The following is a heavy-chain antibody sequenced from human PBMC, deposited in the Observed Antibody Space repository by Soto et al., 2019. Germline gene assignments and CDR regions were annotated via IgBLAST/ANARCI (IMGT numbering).Heavy chain of an antibody. Sequence: SETLSLTCTVSGGSISSGSYSWAWIRQPPGKGLEWIGSIYYSGNTYYNPSLRSRVSISVDTPQNQFSLKLPSVTAADTSVYSFARNFPFGVRVRLNWFAPGGQGSRVTVSS. CDR1: GGSISSGSYS. J-gene: IGHJ5*02. V-gene: IGHV4-39*01. CDR3: ARNFPFGVRVRLNWFAP. D-gene: IGHD3-3*01. CDR2: IYYSGNT.